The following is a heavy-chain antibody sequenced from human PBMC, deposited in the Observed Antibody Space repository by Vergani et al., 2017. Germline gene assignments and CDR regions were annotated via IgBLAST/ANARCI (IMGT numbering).Heavy chain of an antibody. CDR1: GGTFSSYT. CDR2: IIPILGIA. Sequence: QVQLVQSGAEVKKPGSSVKVSCKASGGTFSSYTISWVRQAPGQGLEWMGRIIPILGIANYAQKFQGRVTITADKSTSTAYMELSSLRSEDTAVYYCARGHPSSYYDSSGYYLDYWGQGTLVTVSS. CDR3: ARGHPSSYYDSSGYYLDY. D-gene: IGHD3-22*01. V-gene: IGHV1-69*02. J-gene: IGHJ4*02.